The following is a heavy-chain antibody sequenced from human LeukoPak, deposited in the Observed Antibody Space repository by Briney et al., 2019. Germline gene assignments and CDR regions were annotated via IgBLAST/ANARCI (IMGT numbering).Heavy chain of an antibody. Sequence: GGSLRLSCQASGFTFYMYAMSWVRQAPGKGLEWVASMCGTAGCTFYPDSVKGRFTISRDNSKNVLYLRMNSLTAEDTAIYYCAKDRPNFHENSGHYYRRDGDSWGQGTLVTVSP. CDR3: AKDRPNFHENSGHYYRRDGDS. J-gene: IGHJ5*01. V-gene: IGHV3-23*01. CDR1: GFTFYMYA. CDR2: MCGTAGCT. D-gene: IGHD3-22*01.